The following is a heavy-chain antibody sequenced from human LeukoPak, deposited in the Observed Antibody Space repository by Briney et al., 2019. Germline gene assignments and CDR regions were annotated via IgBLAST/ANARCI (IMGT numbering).Heavy chain of an antibody. J-gene: IGHJ3*02. CDR2: ISAYNGNT. CDR1: GYTFTSYG. D-gene: IGHD3-22*01. Sequence: ASVKVSCKASGYTFTSYGISWVRQAPGQGLEWRGWISAYNGNTNYAQKLQGRVTMTTDTSTSTAYMELRSLRSDDTAVYYCARVGIYYDSSGYYPRDAFDIWGQGTMVTVSS. V-gene: IGHV1-18*01. CDR3: ARVGIYYDSSGYYPRDAFDI.